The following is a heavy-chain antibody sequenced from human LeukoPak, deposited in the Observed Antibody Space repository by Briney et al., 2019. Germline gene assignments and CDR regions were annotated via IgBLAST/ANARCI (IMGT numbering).Heavy chain of an antibody. CDR1: GFTVSANY. V-gene: IGHV3-53*04. J-gene: IGHJ4*02. Sequence: PGGSLRLPCAVSGFTVSANYMAWVRQAPGKGLEWVSVIYAGGTIYHRDSVKGRFTISRHNSKNTVYLQMENLRPEDTAVYYCASGPTYDYVRVILYWGQGTLVTVSS. D-gene: IGHD3-16*01. CDR2: IYAGGTI. CDR3: ASGPTYDYVRVILY.